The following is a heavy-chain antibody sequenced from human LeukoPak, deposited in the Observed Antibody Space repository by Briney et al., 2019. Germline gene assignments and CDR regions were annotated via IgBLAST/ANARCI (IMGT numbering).Heavy chain of an antibody. D-gene: IGHD4-17*01. J-gene: IGHJ4*02. CDR1: GYTFTSYG. CDR3: ARDTMTTVTPLVDY. CDR2: ISAYNGNT. V-gene: IGHV1-18*01. Sequence: ASVKVSCKASGYTFTSYGISWVRQAPGQGLEWMGWISAYNGNTNYAQKLQGRVTMTTDTSTSTAYMELRSLRSDDTAVYYCARDTMTTVTPLVDYWGQGTLVTVSS.